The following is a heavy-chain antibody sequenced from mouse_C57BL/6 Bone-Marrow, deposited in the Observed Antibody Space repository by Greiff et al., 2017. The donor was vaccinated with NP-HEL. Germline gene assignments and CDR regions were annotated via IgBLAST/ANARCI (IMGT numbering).Heavy chain of an antibody. J-gene: IGHJ4*01. CDR2: INPNNGGT. D-gene: IGHD3-2*02. V-gene: IGHV1-26*01. CDR3: ARVADAAQATGPYYYAMDY. CDR1: GYTFTDYY. Sequence: EVQLQQSGPELVKPGASVKISCKASGYTFTDYYMNWVKQSHGKSLEWIGDINPNNGGTSYNQKFKGKATLTVDKSSSTAYMELRSLTSEDSAVYYCARVADAAQATGPYYYAMDYWGQGTSVTVSS.